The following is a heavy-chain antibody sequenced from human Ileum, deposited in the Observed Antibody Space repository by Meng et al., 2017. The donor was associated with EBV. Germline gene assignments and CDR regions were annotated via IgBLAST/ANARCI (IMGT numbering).Heavy chain of an antibody. Sequence: QVPLHESGPGLVKPSETLSLPCTVSGGSISSYYWSWIRQPPGKGLEWIGYIYYSGSTNYNPSLKSRVTISVDTSKNQFSLNLSSVTAADTAVYYCARGGWSLDYWGQGTLVTVSS. J-gene: IGHJ4*02. D-gene: IGHD2-15*01. CDR1: GGSISSYY. CDR2: IYYSGST. V-gene: IGHV4-59*08. CDR3: ARGGWSLDY.